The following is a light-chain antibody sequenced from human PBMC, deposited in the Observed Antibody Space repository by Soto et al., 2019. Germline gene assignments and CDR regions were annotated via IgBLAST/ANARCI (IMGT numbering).Light chain of an antibody. CDR3: QQSYSALVA. CDR2: AAS. V-gene: IGKV1-39*01. J-gene: IGKJ1*01. Sequence: DIQMTQSPSSLSASVGDRVTITCRASQSISSSLNWYQQKPGKAPELLIYAASSLQSGVPSRFSGSGSGTDFTLTISSLQPEDFATYYCQQSYSALVAFGQGTKVAIK. CDR1: QSISSS.